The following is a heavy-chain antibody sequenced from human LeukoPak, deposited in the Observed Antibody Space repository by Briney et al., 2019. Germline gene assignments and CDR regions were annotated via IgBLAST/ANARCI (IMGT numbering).Heavy chain of an antibody. CDR2: IKSKTDGGTT. CDR1: GFTFSNAW. V-gene: IGHV3-15*01. Sequence: GGSLRLSCAASGFTFSNAWMSWVRQAPGKGLEWVGRIKSKTDGGTTDYAAPVKGRFTISRDDSKNTLYLQMNSLKTEDTAVYYCTTDPAEFREPPFDYWGQGTLVTVSS. D-gene: IGHD1-14*01. CDR3: TTDPAEFREPPFDY. J-gene: IGHJ4*02.